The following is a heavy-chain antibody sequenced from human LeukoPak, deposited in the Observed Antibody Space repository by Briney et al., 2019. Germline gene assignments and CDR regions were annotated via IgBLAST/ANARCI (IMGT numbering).Heavy chain of an antibody. J-gene: IGHJ4*02. CDR3: ARQTGPYSLLGY. CDR1: GFTVSSNY. Sequence: PGGSLRLSCAASGFTVSSNYMSWVRQAPGKGLEWVSVIHSGGNTYYADSVKGRFTISRDNSRNTLYLQMNSLRAEDTAVYYCARQTGPYSLLGYWGQGTLVTVSS. D-gene: IGHD1-14*01. CDR2: IHSGGNT. V-gene: IGHV3-53*01.